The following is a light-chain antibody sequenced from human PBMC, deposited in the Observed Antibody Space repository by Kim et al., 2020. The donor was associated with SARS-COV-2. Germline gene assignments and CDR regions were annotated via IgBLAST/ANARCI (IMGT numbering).Light chain of an antibody. CDR3: QHYHSYPLT. Sequence: ASVGDSVTITCRASQSITTWLAWYQQKPGKAPNLLIYKASSLKSGVPSWFSGSGSGTEFTLTISSLQPDDFATYYCQHYHSYPLTFGVGTKVDIK. J-gene: IGKJ4*01. V-gene: IGKV1-5*03. CDR2: KAS. CDR1: QSITTW.